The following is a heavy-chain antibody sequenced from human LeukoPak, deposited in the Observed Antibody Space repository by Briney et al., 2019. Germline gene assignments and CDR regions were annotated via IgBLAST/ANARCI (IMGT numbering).Heavy chain of an antibody. CDR1: GGSLSGDY. Sequence: PSETLSLTCTVSGGSLSGDYWNWIRQPPGKGLEWIGYIYYTGTTDYSPSLKSRVTISLDTSKNQFSLKLSSVTAADTAVYYCARGTYYYDSSGYYYVDSFDYWGQGTLVTVSS. D-gene: IGHD3-22*01. J-gene: IGHJ4*02. V-gene: IGHV4-59*01. CDR3: ARGTYYYDSSGYYYVDSFDY. CDR2: IYYTGTT.